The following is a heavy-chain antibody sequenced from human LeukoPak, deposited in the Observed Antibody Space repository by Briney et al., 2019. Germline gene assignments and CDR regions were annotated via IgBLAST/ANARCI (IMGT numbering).Heavy chain of an antibody. V-gene: IGHV3-23*01. Sequence: GGSLRLSCAAAGFTFSSYAMSWVRQAPGKGLEWVSGISGSGGSTNYADSVKGRFTISRDNSKNTLYLQMNSLRAEDTAVYYCAKEGRYCSSTSCYPFYYYMDVWGKGTTVTVSS. CDR1: GFTFSSYA. CDR3: AKEGRYCSSTSCYPFYYYMDV. D-gene: IGHD2-2*01. J-gene: IGHJ6*03. CDR2: ISGSGGST.